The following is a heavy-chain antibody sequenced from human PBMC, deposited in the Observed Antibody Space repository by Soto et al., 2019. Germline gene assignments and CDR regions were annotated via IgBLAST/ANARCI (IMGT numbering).Heavy chain of an antibody. Sequence: QVQVMQSGAEAKKPGASVKVSCKASGYTFTSYGISWVRQAPGQGLEWMGWISTYNGNTNYAQKLQGRVTMTTDTSTSTAYMELRSLRSDDTAVYYCGRDLYQSVFYYGMDVWGQGTTVTVSS. CDR2: ISTYNGNT. CDR1: GYTFTSYG. CDR3: GRDLYQSVFYYGMDV. V-gene: IGHV1-18*01. J-gene: IGHJ6*02. D-gene: IGHD2-2*01.